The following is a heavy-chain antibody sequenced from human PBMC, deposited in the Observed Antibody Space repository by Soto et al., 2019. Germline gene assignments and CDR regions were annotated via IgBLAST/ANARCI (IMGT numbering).Heavy chain of an antibody. CDR3: ARGPRGVVVVAATRAGWFDP. CDR1: GGSFIGYY. V-gene: IGHV4-34*01. CDR2: INHSGST. Sequence: SETLSLTCAVYGGSFIGYYWSWIRQPPGKGLEWIGEINHSGSTNYNPSLKSRVTISVDTSKNQFSLKLSSVTAADTAVYYCARGPRGVVVVAATRAGWFDPWGQGTLVTVSS. D-gene: IGHD2-15*01. J-gene: IGHJ5*02.